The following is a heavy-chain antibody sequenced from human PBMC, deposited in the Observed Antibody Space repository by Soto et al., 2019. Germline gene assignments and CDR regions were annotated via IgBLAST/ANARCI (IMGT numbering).Heavy chain of an antibody. CDR1: GASVSSASYL. D-gene: IGHD3-10*01. CDR2: ASYTGAS. CDR3: ASMGYHYGSGSYPLDY. J-gene: IGHJ4*02. Sequence: PSETLSLTCSVSGASVSSASYLWGWIRQPPGKGLEWIGSASYTGASYLTPSLKSRVTISVDTSKNQFFLNLRSLTAADTAVYYCASMGYHYGSGSYPLDYWGQGTLVTVSS. V-gene: IGHV4-39*01.